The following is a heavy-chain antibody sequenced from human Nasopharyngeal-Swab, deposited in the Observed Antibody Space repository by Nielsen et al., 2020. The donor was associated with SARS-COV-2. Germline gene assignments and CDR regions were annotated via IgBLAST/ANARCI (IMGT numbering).Heavy chain of an antibody. V-gene: IGHV4-61*05. CDR2: IYYSGST. Sequence: WIRQPPGKGLEWIGYIYYSGSTSYNPSLKSRVTISVDKSKNQFSLKLSSVTAADTAVYYCARVTSHDSGWRLDYWGQGTLVTVSS. D-gene: IGHD6-19*01. CDR3: ARVTSHDSGWRLDY. J-gene: IGHJ4*02.